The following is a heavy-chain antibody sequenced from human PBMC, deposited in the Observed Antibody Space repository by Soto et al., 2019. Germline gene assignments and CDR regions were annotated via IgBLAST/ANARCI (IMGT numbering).Heavy chain of an antibody. V-gene: IGHV3-30*18. CDR2: ISYDGSNK. D-gene: IGHD1-26*01. Sequence: GGSLRLSCVASGFTFSSYGMHWVRQAPGKGLEWVAVISYDGSNKYYADSVKGRFTISRDNSKNTLYLQMNSLRAEDTAVYYCAKSPSYPVQFDYWGQGTLVTVSS. CDR3: AKSPSYPVQFDY. J-gene: IGHJ4*02. CDR1: GFTFSSYG.